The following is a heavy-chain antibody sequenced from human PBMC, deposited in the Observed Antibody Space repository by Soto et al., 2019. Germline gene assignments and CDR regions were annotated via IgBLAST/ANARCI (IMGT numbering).Heavy chain of an antibody. CDR1: GFIFENFG. CDR2: ISGSGFKK. CDR3: AKNQGVELVPLATVDWFDP. D-gene: IGHD1-26*01. Sequence: PGESPKISCAASGFIFENFGMSWVRQAPGKGLEWISSISGSGFKKYYADSVKGRFTISRDNSKSTVYLELNNLSAEDTAVYHCAKNQGVELVPLATVDWFDPWGQGSVVTVS. J-gene: IGHJ5*02. V-gene: IGHV3-23*01.